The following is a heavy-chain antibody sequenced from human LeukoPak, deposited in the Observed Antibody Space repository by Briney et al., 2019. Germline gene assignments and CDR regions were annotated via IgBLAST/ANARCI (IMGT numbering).Heavy chain of an antibody. CDR1: GYTFTGYY. CDR2: INPNSGGT. J-gene: IGHJ4*02. CDR3: ARESAAAGSFHFDY. D-gene: IGHD6-13*01. V-gene: IGHV1-2*02. Sequence: VASVKVSYKVSGYTFTGYYMHWVRQAPGQGLEWMGWINPNSGGTNYAQKFQGRVTMTTDTSISTAYMELSRLRSDDTAVYYCARESAAAGSFHFDYWGQGTLVTVSS.